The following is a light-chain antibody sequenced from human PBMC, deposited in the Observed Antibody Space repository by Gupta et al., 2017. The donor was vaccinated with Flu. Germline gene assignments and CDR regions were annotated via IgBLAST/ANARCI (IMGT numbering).Light chain of an antibody. J-gene: IGKJ4*01. CDR3: RQSIQRPFT. Sequence: DIVMTQTPLSLSVTPGQPASISCKSSQSLLYSDGKTYLYWYLQKAGQPPHLLIFEVSKRFSGVPDRFSGSGSGTDFTLKISRVEAEDVGVYYCRQSIQRPFTFGGGTKVQIE. CDR1: QSLLYSDGKTY. CDR2: EVS. V-gene: IGKV2D-29*01.